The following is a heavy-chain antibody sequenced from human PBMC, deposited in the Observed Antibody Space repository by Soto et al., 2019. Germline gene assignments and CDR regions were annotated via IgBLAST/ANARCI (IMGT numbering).Heavy chain of an antibody. V-gene: IGHV4-39*01. CDR3: ARMSGSYYPADY. J-gene: IGHJ4*02. CDR2: TYYSGTPYYSGST. Sequence: SQTLSLTCTVSGGSISSSNSYWGWIRQPPGKGLEWIGNTYYSGTPYYSGSTYYNPSLKSRVTISVDTSKNQFSLKLSSVTAADTAVYYCARMSGSYYPADYWGQGTLVTVSS. CDR1: GGSISSSNSY. D-gene: IGHD3-10*01.